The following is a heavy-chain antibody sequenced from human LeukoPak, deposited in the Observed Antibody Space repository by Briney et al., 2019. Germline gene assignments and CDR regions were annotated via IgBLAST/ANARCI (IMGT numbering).Heavy chain of an antibody. D-gene: IGHD6-13*01. V-gene: IGHV7-4-1*02. J-gene: IGHJ5*02. Sequence: ASVKVSCKASGYTFTSYAMNWVRQAPGQGLEWMGWINTNTGNPTYAQGFTGRFVFSLDTSVSTAYLQISSLKAEDTAVYYCARRAAAGPLGWFDPWGQGTLVTVSS. CDR1: GYTFTSYA. CDR3: ARRAAAGPLGWFDP. CDR2: INTNTGNP.